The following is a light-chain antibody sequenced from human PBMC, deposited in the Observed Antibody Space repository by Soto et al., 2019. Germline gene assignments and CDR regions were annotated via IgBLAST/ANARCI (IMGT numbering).Light chain of an antibody. J-gene: IGKJ2*01. CDR3: QQYNNWPPYT. V-gene: IGKV3-15*01. CDR1: QSVSSN. Sequence: EIVMTQSPATLSVSPGERVTLSCRASQSVSSNLAWYRQKPGQAPRLLIYGASTRATGIPTRFSGSGSGTEFTLTISSLQSEDFAVYCCQQYNNWPPYTFGQGTKLEIK. CDR2: GAS.